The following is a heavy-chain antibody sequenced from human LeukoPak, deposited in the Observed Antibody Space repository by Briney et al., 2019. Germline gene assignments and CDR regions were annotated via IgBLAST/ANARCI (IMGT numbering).Heavy chain of an antibody. Sequence: NTSETLSLTCTVSGGSISSGDYYWSWIRQPPGKGLEWIGYIYYSGSTYYNPSLKSRVTISVDTSKNQFSLKLSSVTAADTAVYFCARETHTYYYYYMDVWGKGTTVTVSS. V-gene: IGHV4-30-4*08. CDR1: GGSISSGDYY. CDR3: ARETHTYYYYYMDV. CDR2: IYYSGST. J-gene: IGHJ6*03.